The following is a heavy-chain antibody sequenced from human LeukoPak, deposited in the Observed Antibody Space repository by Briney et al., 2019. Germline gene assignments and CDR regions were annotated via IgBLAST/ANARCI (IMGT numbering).Heavy chain of an antibody. V-gene: IGHV4-31*03. D-gene: IGHD4-17*01. CDR2: IYYSVST. Sequence: PSETLSLTCTVSGGSISSGGYYWSWIRQHPGKGLEWIGYIYYSVSTYYNPSLKSRVTISVDTSKNQFSLKLSSVTAADTAVYYCAVRTVSHWFDPWGQGTLVTVSS. CDR1: GGSISSGGYY. J-gene: IGHJ5*02. CDR3: AVRTVSHWFDP.